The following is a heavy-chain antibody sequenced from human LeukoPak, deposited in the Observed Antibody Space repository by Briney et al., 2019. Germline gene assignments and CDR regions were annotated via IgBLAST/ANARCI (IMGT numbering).Heavy chain of an antibody. CDR2: IRNKANSYAT. J-gene: IGHJ4*02. CDR3: ARLSYDSADDY. CDR1: RFTFSGSS. V-gene: IGHV3-73*01. Sequence: GGSLRLSCAASRFTFSGSSIHWVRQAAGNGLEWVGRIRNKANSYATLYAASVKGRFTISRDDSKNTAYLQMNSLKTEDTAVYYCARLSYDSADDYWGQGTLVTVSS. D-gene: IGHD3-22*01.